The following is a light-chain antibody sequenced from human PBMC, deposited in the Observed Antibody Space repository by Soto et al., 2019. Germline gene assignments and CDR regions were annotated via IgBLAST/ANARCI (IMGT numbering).Light chain of an antibody. CDR1: SSDIGTYNY. J-gene: IGLJ3*02. V-gene: IGLV2-14*01. CDR3: SSYTTSSTQV. Sequence: QSALTQPASVSGSPGQSITISCTGTSSDIGTYNYVSWYQQHPGKVPKLMIYEVSNRPSGVSNRFSGSKSGNTASLDISGLQAEDEADYYCSSYTTSSTQVFGGGTKVTVL. CDR2: EVS.